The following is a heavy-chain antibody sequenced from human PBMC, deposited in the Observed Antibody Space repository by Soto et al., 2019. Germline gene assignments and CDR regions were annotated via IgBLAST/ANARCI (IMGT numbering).Heavy chain of an antibody. CDR3: ASGNGNYDFWSGYWAPYYYYGMDV. D-gene: IGHD3-3*01. CDR1: GFTFSSYS. CDR2: ISSSSSTI. V-gene: IGHV3-48*02. Sequence: PGGSLRLSCAASGFTFSSYSMNWVRQAPGKGLEWVSYISSSSSTIYYADSVKGRFTISRDNAKNSLYLQMNSLRDEDTAVYYCASGNGNYDFWSGYWAPYYYYGMDVWGQGTTVTVSS. J-gene: IGHJ6*02.